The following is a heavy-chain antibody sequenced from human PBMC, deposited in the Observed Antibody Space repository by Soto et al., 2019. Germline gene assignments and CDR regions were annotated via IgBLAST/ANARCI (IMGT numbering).Heavy chain of an antibody. CDR2: IYYSGST. CDR1: GGPISSGAYY. D-gene: IGHD3-22*01. V-gene: IGHV4-30-4*01. Sequence: QVQLQDSGPGLGKPSQPLSLTCTVSGGPISSGAYYWSGIRQPPGKCLEWIGYIYYSGSTYYNPSLKSRVTISVDTSKNQFSLKLSSVTAAATAVYYWARVGGYYDSSGPSEWGQGTLGTVAA. CDR3: ARVGGYYDSSGPSE. J-gene: IGHJ4*02.